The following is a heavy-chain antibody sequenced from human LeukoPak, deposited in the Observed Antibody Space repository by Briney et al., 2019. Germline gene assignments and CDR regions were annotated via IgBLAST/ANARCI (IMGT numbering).Heavy chain of an antibody. Sequence: SVKVSCKASGGTFSSYAISWVRQAPGQGLEWMGRIIPIFGTANYAQKFQGRVTITTDESTSTAYMELSSLRSEDTAVYYCARDRYYDSSGYYYWGQGTLVTASS. D-gene: IGHD3-22*01. V-gene: IGHV1-69*05. CDR1: GGTFSSYA. J-gene: IGHJ4*02. CDR3: ARDRYYDSSGYYY. CDR2: IIPIFGTA.